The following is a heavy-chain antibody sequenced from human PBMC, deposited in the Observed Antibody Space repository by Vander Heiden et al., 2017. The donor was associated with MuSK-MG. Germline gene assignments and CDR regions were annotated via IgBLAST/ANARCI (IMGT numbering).Heavy chain of an antibody. V-gene: IGHV1-46*01. CDR3: ARKYDYIWGSYRAFDY. D-gene: IGHD3-16*02. Sequence: QVQLVQSGAEVKKPGASVTVSCKASGYTCTSYYMHWVRQAPGQGLEWMGIINPSGGSTSYAQKFQGRVTMTRDTATSTGYMELSSLRSEETAVYYCARKYDYIWGSYRAFDYWGQGTLVTVSS. J-gene: IGHJ4*02. CDR1: GYTCTSYY. CDR2: INPSGGST.